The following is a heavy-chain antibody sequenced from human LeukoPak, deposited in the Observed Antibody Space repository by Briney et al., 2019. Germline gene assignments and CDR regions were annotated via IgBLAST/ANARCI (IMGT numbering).Heavy chain of an antibody. V-gene: IGHV3-48*02. Sequence: GGSLRLSCAASGFTFSTYSMNWVRQAPGRGLEWVSYISSSSRTIYYAVSVKGRFTISRDNAKSSLYLQMNSLRDEDTAVYYCARAAYYDSSPFLGAFDIWGQGTMVTVSS. J-gene: IGHJ3*02. D-gene: IGHD3-22*01. CDR2: ISSSSRTI. CDR1: GFTFSTYS. CDR3: ARAAYYDSSPFLGAFDI.